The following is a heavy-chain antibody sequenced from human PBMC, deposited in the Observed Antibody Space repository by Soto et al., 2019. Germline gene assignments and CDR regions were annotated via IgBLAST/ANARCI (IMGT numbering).Heavy chain of an antibody. D-gene: IGHD3-10*01. CDR3: ARDGRITRDAFDI. Sequence: GGSLRFSCAASGFTFSSYSMNWVRQAPGKGLEWVSYISSSSSTIYYADSVKGRFTISRDNAKNSLYLQMNSLRAEDTAVYYCARDGRITRDAFDIWGQGTMVTVSS. V-gene: IGHV3-48*01. CDR1: GFTFSSYS. CDR2: ISSSSSTI. J-gene: IGHJ3*02.